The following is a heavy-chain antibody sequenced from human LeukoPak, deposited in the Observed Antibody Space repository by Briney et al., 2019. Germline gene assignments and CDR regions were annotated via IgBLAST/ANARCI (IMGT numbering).Heavy chain of an antibody. CDR3: ARDASYSSGCPDY. J-gene: IGHJ4*02. D-gene: IGHD6-19*01. V-gene: IGHV3-74*01. Sequence: GGSLRLSCAASGFTFDDYAMHWVRQAPGKGLVWVSRLNSDGSSTSYADSVKGRFTISRDNAKNTLYLQMNSLRAEDTAVYYCARDASYSSGCPDYWGQGTLVTVSS. CDR2: LNSDGSST. CDR1: GFTFDDYA.